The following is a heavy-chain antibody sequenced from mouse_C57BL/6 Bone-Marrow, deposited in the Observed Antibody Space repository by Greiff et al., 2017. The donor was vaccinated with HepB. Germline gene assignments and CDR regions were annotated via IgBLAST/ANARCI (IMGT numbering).Heavy chain of an antibody. D-gene: IGHD3-2*01. CDR3: ARERQPGNVDY. Sequence: VQLQQSGAELVRPGASVKLSCKASGYTFTDYYINWVKQRPGQGLEWIARIYPGSGNTYYNEKFKGKATLTAEKSSSTAYMQLSSLTSEDSAVYFCARERQPGNVDYWGQGTTLTVSS. V-gene: IGHV1-76*01. CDR2: IYPGSGNT. CDR1: GYTFTDYY. J-gene: IGHJ2*01.